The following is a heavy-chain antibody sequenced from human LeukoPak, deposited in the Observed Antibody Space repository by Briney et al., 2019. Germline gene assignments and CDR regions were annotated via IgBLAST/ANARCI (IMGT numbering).Heavy chain of an antibody. V-gene: IGHV1-18*01. CDR2: ILPYNGNT. CDR1: GYTFTSYG. Sequence: GASVKVSCKASGYTFTSYGITWVRQAPGQGLEWVGWILPYNGNTKYVQKLLGRVTMTTDTSTSTTYMELRSLRSDDTAVYYCARPYDFWSGYEALHDAFDIWGQGAMVTVSS. CDR3: ARPYDFWSGYEALHDAFDI. J-gene: IGHJ3*02. D-gene: IGHD3-3*01.